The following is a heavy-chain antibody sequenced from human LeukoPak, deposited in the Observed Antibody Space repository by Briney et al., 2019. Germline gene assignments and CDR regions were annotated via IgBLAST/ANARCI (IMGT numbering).Heavy chain of an antibody. V-gene: IGHV4-61*09. CDR1: GGSISSGSYY. CDR3: ARRRAGLRRDLWFDP. Sequence: SETLSLTCTVSGGSISSGSYYCSWIRQPAGKGLEWIGHIYKSGSTNYNPSLKSRVTVSVDTPKNQFSLKLSSVTAADTAVYYCARRRAGLRRDLWFDPWGQGTLVTVSS. D-gene: IGHD2-15*01. J-gene: IGHJ5*02. CDR2: IYKSGST.